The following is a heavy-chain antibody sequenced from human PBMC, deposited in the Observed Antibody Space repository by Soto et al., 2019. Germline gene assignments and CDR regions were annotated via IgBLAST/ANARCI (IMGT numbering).Heavy chain of an antibody. D-gene: IGHD3-10*01. V-gene: IGHV1-69*01. CDR1: GDTFNSYV. J-gene: IGHJ4*02. Sequence: QVQLVQSGPEVKKPGSSVKVSCKASGDTFNSYVISWVRQAPGQGLEWLGGIITAFGTTSYAQNFQDRLPITADEDPTTDQVELSRMTSDDTAMYYRMRCYGSTFGGRLDYWGPRTLVNAS. CDR2: IITAFGTT. CDR3: MRCYGSTFGGRLDY.